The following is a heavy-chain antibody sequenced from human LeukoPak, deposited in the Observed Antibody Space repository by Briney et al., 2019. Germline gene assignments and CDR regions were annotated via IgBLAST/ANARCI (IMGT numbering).Heavy chain of an antibody. CDR3: AREGGFYRPLDY. J-gene: IGHJ4*02. V-gene: IGHV4-31*03. CDR2: IHYSGST. Sequence: PSQTLSLTCTVSGGSISSGDYYWSWIRQHPGKGLEWIGYIHYSGSTYYSPSLKSRVTISVDTSKKQFSLKLSSVTAADTAVYYCAREGGFYRPLDYSGQGTLVTVSS. CDR1: GGSISSGDYY. D-gene: IGHD3-3*01.